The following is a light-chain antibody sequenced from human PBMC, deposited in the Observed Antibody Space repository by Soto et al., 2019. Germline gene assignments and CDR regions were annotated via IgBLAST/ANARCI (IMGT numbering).Light chain of an antibody. CDR2: GAS. Sequence: SVLTQSPGTLSLSPGERATLSCRASQSFSSTYLAWYQQKPGQAPRLLVYGASSRATGIPDRFSGFGSGTEFTLTISRLEPEDFEVYFCQQYGSSPITFGQGTRLEI. CDR1: QSFSSTY. V-gene: IGKV3-20*01. J-gene: IGKJ5*01. CDR3: QQYGSSPIT.